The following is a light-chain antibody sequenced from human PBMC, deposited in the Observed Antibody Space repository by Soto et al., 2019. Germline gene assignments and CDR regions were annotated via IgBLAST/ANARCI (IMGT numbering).Light chain of an antibody. CDR3: SACDYSLHAV. V-gene: IGLV1-44*01. J-gene: IGLJ2*01. CDR2: NTD. CDR1: SSNIGRNT. Sequence: QSVLTQPPSASGTPGQRVTISCSGASSNIGRNTVNWYQHLPGTAPKLLIYNTDQRPSAIPDRFSGSKSGNSASLAIIGLQAEDEADYYCSACDYSLHAVFGGGTKVTVL.